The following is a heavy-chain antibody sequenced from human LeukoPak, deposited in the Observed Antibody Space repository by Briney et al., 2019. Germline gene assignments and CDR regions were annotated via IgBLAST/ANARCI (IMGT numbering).Heavy chain of an antibody. CDR3: ARVMGRYCSSNSCYIDY. CDR1: GITFSSYA. Sequence: PGGSLRLSCAASGITFSSYAMRWVRQASGKGLEWGAVISYDGSNKYYADSVKGRFTISRDNSKNTLYLQMNSLRAEDTAVYYCARVMGRYCSSNSCYIDYWGQGTLVTVSS. V-gene: IGHV3-30*04. D-gene: IGHD2-2*02. J-gene: IGHJ4*02. CDR2: ISYDGSNK.